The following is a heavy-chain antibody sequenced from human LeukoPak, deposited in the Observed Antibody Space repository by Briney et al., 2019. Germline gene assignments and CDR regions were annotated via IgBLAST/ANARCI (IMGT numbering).Heavy chain of an antibody. J-gene: IGHJ4*02. CDR3: SRNQTPRYDRSGYSDY. CDR1: GFTFSSYS. CDR2: ISSGSIYI. Sequence: GGSLRLSCAASGFTFSSYSMNWVRQAPGKGLEWVSSISSGSIYIFYADSVKGRFTISRDDAQNSLYLQMNSLRVEGPAVYLCSRNQTPRYDRSGYSDYWGQGTLVTVSS. V-gene: IGHV3-21*06. D-gene: IGHD3-22*01.